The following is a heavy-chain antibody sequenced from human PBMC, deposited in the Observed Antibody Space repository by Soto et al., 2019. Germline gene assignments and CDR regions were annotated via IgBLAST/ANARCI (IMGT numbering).Heavy chain of an antibody. CDR2: TPYSGRS. CDR3: ARYGITTDCPFDS. V-gene: IGHV4-31*03. CDR1: GGSISIGVYY. D-gene: IGHD3-10*01. J-gene: IGHJ4*02. Sequence: KPSDTLSLTCSVSGGSISIGVYYWSWILHHPGKGLEWIGYTPYSGRSYYNPSLKSRVTISLDTSKNQFSLNLSSVTAADTAIYFCARYGITTDCPFDSWGQGTLVTVSS.